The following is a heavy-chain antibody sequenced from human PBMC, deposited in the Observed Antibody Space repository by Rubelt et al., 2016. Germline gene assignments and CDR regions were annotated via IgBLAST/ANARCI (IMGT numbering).Heavy chain of an antibody. CDR2: IFSSGST. CDR3: ARHSYGYLQPFRDFDY. V-gene: IGHV4-31*03. Sequence: QLQLQGPGPGLVTSSQTLSLTCTVSGGYITSGGYYWTWIRQHPGKGLEWIGYIFSSGSTFYNPSLNSRITISLDRSKNQFSLELTSVTAADTAVYYCARHSYGYLQPFRDFDYWGQGTLVTVSS. CDR1: GGYITSGGYY. J-gene: IGHJ4*02. D-gene: IGHD5-18*01.